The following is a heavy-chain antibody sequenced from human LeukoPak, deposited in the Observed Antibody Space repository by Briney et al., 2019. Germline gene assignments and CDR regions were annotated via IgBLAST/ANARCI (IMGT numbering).Heavy chain of an antibody. Sequence: SEALSLTCTVSGGSVSSGSYYWSWIRQPPGKGLEWIGYIYYSGSTNYNPSLKSRVTISGDTSKNQFSRKLSSVTAADTAVYYCARAGLDYYDSSGSFDYWGQGTLVTVSS. D-gene: IGHD3-22*01. CDR3: ARAGLDYYDSSGSFDY. V-gene: IGHV4-61*01. CDR1: GGSVSSGSYY. J-gene: IGHJ4*02. CDR2: IYYSGST.